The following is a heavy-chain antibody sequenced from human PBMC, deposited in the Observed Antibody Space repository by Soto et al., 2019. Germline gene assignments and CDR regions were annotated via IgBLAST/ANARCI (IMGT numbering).Heavy chain of an antibody. V-gene: IGHV3-11*01. CDR3: ARDRTWFGEFDY. J-gene: IGHJ4*02. D-gene: IGHD3-10*01. CDR2: ITPSGSTI. CDR1: GFTFSDYY. Sequence: QVQLVESGGGLVKPGGSLKLSCAASGFTFSDYYLSWIRQAPGKGLEWVSYITPSGSTIYYADSVKGRFTISRDNAKNSLYLQMNSLRAEDTAVYYCARDRTWFGEFDYWGQGTRVTVSS.